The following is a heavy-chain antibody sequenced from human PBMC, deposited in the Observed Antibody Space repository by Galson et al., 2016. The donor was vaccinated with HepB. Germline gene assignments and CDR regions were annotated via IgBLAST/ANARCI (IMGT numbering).Heavy chain of an antibody. J-gene: IGHJ6*02. CDR3: ARGPIKSGFFGILADSGLDV. CDR2: ISGSYDNT. D-gene: IGHD3-3*01. Sequence: SLRLSCAASGFSFSDYYMTWIRQAPGKGLEWVSWISGSYDNTNYGDSMKGRFTISRDNAKRSLYLQMNSPKIEDTDFYYCARGPIKSGFFGILADSGLDVWGQGTTVTVSS. CDR1: GFSFSDYY. V-gene: IGHV3-11*06.